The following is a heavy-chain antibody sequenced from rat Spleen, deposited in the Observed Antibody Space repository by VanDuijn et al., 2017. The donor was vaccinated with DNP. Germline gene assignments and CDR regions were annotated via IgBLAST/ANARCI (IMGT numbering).Heavy chain of an antibody. Sequence: EVQLVESDGGLVQPGRSLKLSCAASGFTFSDYYMAWVRQAPTKGLEWVATISYDGGNTYYRDSVKGRFTISRDNAKSTLYLQMDRLRSEDTATYYCERHRTTSPYYYFMDAGGQGASVTVSS. V-gene: IGHV5-29*01. J-gene: IGHJ4*01. D-gene: IGHD1-10*01. CDR2: ISYDGGNT. CDR1: GFTFSDYY. CDR3: ERHRTTSPYYYFMDA.